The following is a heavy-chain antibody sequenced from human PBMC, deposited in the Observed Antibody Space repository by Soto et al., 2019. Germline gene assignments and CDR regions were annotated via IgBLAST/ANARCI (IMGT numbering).Heavy chain of an antibody. Sequence: ASVKVSCKASGYTFTSYAMHWVRQAPGQRLGWMGWINVGNGNTKYSQKFQGRVTITRDTSASTAYMELSSLRSEDTAVYYCARYTSSWYDSNWFDPWGQGTLVTVSS. D-gene: IGHD6-13*01. J-gene: IGHJ5*02. CDR2: INVGNGNT. CDR3: ARYTSSWYDSNWFDP. V-gene: IGHV1-3*01. CDR1: GYTFTSYA.